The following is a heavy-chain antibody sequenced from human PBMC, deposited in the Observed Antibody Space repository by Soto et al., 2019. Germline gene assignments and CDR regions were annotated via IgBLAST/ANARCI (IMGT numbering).Heavy chain of an antibody. D-gene: IGHD3-22*01. V-gene: IGHV3-23*01. Sequence: EVQLLESGGGLVQPGGSLRLSCAAPGFTFSSYAMSWVRQAPGKGLEWVSAISGSGGSTYYADSVKGRFTISRDNSKNTLYLQMNSLRAEDTAVYYCAKVLAYYYDSSGYYPSFDYWGQGTLVTVSS. CDR3: AKVLAYYYDSSGYYPSFDY. J-gene: IGHJ4*02. CDR2: ISGSGGST. CDR1: GFTFSSYA.